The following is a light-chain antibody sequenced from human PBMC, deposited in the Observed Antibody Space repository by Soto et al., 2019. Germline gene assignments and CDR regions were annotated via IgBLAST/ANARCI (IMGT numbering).Light chain of an antibody. J-gene: IGKJ2*01. Sequence: DIVMTQSPASLAVSLGDRATITCKSSQSVLHSSTNQNYLAWYQHKAGHPPRLLIYWASTRESGVPDRFSGSGSGTDFTLTISSLQAEDVAVYYCQQHYSTPQTFGQGTKLEIK. CDR1: QSVLHSSTNQNY. V-gene: IGKV4-1*01. CDR2: WAS. CDR3: QQHYSTPQT.